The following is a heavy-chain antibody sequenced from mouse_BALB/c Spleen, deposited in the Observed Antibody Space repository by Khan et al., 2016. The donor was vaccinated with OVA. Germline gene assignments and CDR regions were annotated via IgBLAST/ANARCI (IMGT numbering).Heavy chain of an antibody. CDR3: VRDGAYHRNDGWFAY. V-gene: IGHV1-4*01. CDR2: INPSNDYT. CDR1: GYTFTSYT. D-gene: IGHD2-14*01. J-gene: IGHJ3*01. Sequence: QIQLVQSGAELARPGASVKMSCKASGYTFTSYTIHWIKKRPGQGLEWIGYINPSNDYTNYNQKFKDKATLTTDKSSTTAYLRLSSLTSADSAVYNCVRDGAYHRNDGWFAYWGKGTLVTVSA.